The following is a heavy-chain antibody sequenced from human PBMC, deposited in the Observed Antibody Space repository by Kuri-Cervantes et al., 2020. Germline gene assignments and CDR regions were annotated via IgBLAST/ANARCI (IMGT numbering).Heavy chain of an antibody. J-gene: IGHJ5*02. CDR2: IYTSGST. CDR3: ARQHPYYYDSSGYYRGDWFDP. D-gene: IGHD3-22*01. Sequence: SETLSLTCTVSGGSISSGSYYWSWIRQPAGKGLEWIGRIYTSGSTNYNPSLKSRVSISVDTSKNQFSLKLSSVTAADTAVYYCARQHPYYYDSSGYYRGDWFDPWGQGTRVTVSS. V-gene: IGHV4-61*02. CDR1: GGSISSGSYY.